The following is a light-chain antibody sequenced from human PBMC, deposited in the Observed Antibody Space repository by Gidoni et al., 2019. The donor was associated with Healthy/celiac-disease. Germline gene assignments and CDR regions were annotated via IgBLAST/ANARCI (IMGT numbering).Light chain of an antibody. J-gene: IGKJ5*01. CDR1: QSVLYSSNNKNY. CDR2: WAS. Sequence: DSVMTESRDCLAVSLGERATINCKSSQSVLYSSNNKNYLAWYQQKPGQPPKLLIYWASTRDSGVPDRFSGSGSGTDFTLTISSLQAEDVAVYYCQQYYSTPITFGQGTRLEIK. V-gene: IGKV4-1*01. CDR3: QQYYSTPIT.